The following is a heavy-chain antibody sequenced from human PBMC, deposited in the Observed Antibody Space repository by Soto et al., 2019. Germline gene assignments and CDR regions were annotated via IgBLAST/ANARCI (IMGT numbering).Heavy chain of an antibody. CDR3: ARGAVGANPSP. V-gene: IGHV1-69*06. D-gene: IGHD6-19*01. CDR1: GGTFSSYA. CDR2: IIPIFGTA. Sequence: QVQLVQSGTEVKKPGSSVKVSCKASGGTFSSYAISWVRQAPGQGLEWMGGIIPIFGTANYAQKFQGRVTITADKVTSTSYMELSSLRSEDTAVYFCARGAVGANPSPWGQGTLFTVSS. J-gene: IGHJ5*02.